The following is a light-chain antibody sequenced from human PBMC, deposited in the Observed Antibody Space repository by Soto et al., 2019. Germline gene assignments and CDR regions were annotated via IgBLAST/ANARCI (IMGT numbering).Light chain of an antibody. J-gene: IGLJ3*02. Sequence: QSALTQPPSASGSPGQSVTISCTGTSSDVGGYKYVSWYQQHPGKAPKLMIYEVSERPSGVPDRFSGSKSGNTASLTVYGLQAEDEADYYCSSYAGSNNVVFGGGTKLTVL. CDR3: SSYAGSNNVV. CDR1: SSDVGGYKY. CDR2: EVS. V-gene: IGLV2-8*01.